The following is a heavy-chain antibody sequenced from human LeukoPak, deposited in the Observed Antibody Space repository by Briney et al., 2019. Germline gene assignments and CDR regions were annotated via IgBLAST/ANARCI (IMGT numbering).Heavy chain of an antibody. V-gene: IGHV4-39*01. CDR2: IYYSGST. J-gene: IGHJ6*03. Sequence: SETLSLTCTVSGGSISSSSYYWGWIRQPPGKGLEWIVSIYYSGSTYYNPSLKSRVTISVDTSKNPFSLKLSSVTAADTAVYYCASMTTVSNYYYYYMDVWGKGTTVTVSS. CDR1: GGSISSSSYY. CDR3: ASMTTVSNYYYYYMDV. D-gene: IGHD4-11*01.